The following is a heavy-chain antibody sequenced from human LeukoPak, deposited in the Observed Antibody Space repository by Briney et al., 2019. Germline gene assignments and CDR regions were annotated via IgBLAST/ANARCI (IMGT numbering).Heavy chain of an antibody. V-gene: IGHV4-34*01. CDR3: ATLKRIAARPLPSDY. J-gene: IGHJ4*02. CDR1: GGSFSGYY. D-gene: IGHD6-6*01. CDR2: INHSGST. Sequence: SETLSLTCAVYGGSFSGYYWSWIRQPPGKGLEWIGEINHSGSTNYNPSLKSRVTISVDTSKNQFSLKLSSVTAADTAVYYCATLKRIAARPLPSDYWGQGTLATVSS.